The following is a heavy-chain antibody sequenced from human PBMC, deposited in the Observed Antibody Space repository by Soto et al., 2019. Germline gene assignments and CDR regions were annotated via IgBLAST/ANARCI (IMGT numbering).Heavy chain of an antibody. CDR3: VKSYSSNRHDSFEY. CDR2: ISVSGDTT. V-gene: IGHV3-23*01. D-gene: IGHD6-13*01. CDR1: EFTFSTYA. Sequence: GGSLRLSCAASEFTFSTYAMSWVRQAPGKGLEWVSAISVSGDTTYYADSVKGRFTISRDTSKNTLFLQMNSLRAEDTALYYCVKSYSSNRHDSFEYWGQGTLVTVS. J-gene: IGHJ4*02.